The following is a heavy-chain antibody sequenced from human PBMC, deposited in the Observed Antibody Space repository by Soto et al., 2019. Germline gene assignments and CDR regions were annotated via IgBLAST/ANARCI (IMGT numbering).Heavy chain of an antibody. V-gene: IGHV1-69*01. Sequence: QVQLVQSGAEVQKPGSSVKVSCKASGGTFSSYAISWVRQAPGQGLEWMGGIIPIFGTANYAQKFQGRVTITADEYTSTTYMELSRMRAEDTAVYYCARVIKQLDPAAAEYCQHWGQGTLVTVSS. J-gene: IGHJ1*01. CDR1: GGTFSSYA. CDR2: IIPIFGTA. CDR3: ARVIKQLDPAAAEYCQH. D-gene: IGHD6-6*01.